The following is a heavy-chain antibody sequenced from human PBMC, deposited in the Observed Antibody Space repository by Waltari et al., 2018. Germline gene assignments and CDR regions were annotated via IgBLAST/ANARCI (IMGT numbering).Heavy chain of an antibody. J-gene: IGHJ4*02. Sequence: QVQLVQSGAEVKKPGASVKVSCKASGYTFTSHDVNWVRQATGQGLEWMGWMNPNSGSTGYTQKFQGRVTMTRDTSISTAYMELSSLRPDDTAVYYCARVCTNGVCAGKEAADFDYWGQGTLVTVSS. CDR1: GYTFTSHD. CDR3: ARVCTNGVCAGKEAADFDY. D-gene: IGHD2-8*01. V-gene: IGHV1-8*02. CDR2: MNPNSGST.